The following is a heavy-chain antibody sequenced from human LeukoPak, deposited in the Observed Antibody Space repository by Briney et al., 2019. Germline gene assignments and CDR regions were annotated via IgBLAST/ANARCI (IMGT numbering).Heavy chain of an antibody. CDR3: ARVGGGTMAFDY. D-gene: IGHD3-10*01. J-gene: IGHJ4*02. V-gene: IGHV3-7*01. CDR2: INHNGNVN. CDR1: GFTFSSYW. Sequence: GGSLRLSCAASGFTFSSYWMNWARQAPGKGLEWVASINHNGNVNYYVDSVKGRFTISRDNAKNTLYLQMNSLRAEDTAVYYCARVGGGTMAFDYWGQGTLVTVSS.